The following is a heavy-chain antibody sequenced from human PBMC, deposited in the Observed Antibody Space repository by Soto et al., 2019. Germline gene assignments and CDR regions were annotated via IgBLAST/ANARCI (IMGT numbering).Heavy chain of an antibody. V-gene: IGHV3-23*01. CDR3: TVPHYPSFGVVT. Sequence: GGSLRLSCAASGFTFTSYSMTWVRQAPGKGLEWVSGIRATGDSPYYADSVKGRFTISKDNSNNILYLQMNSLRAEDTAVYYCTVPHYPSFGVVTLGQGTLVT. J-gene: IGHJ5*02. D-gene: IGHD3-3*01. CDR2: IRATGDSP. CDR1: GFTFTSYS.